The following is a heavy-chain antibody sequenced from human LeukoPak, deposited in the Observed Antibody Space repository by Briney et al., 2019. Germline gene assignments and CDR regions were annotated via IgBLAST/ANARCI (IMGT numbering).Heavy chain of an antibody. CDR2: IYYSGST. D-gene: IGHD3-10*01. J-gene: IGHJ5*02. V-gene: IGHV4-39*01. Sequence: SETLSLTCTVSGGSISSSSYYWGWIRQPPGKGLEWIGSIYYSGSTYYNPSLKSRVTISVDTSKNQFSLKLSSVTAADTAVYYCARRRVGQYYSTAWGQGTLVTVSS. CDR3: ARRRVGQYYSTA. CDR1: GGSISSSSYY.